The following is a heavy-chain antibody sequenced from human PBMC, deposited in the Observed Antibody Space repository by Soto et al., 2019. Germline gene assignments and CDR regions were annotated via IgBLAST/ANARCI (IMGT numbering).Heavy chain of an antibody. CDR1: GGSISSGGYS. Sequence: QLQLQESGSGLVKPSQTLSLTCAVSGGSISSGGYSWSWIRQPPGKGLEWIGYIYHSGSTYYNPSLKSRVTISVDRSKNQCSLKLSSVTAADTAVYYCARDSRWVVATQGPYGMDVWGQGTTVTVSS. CDR3: ARDSRWVVATQGPYGMDV. D-gene: IGHD2-15*01. CDR2: IYHSGST. J-gene: IGHJ6*02. V-gene: IGHV4-30-2*01.